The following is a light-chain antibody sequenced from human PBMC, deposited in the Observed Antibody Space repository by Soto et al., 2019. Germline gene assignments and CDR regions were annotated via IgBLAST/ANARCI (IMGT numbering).Light chain of an antibody. V-gene: IGKV3-20*01. CDR3: QQYGSSPAWT. J-gene: IGKJ1*01. CDR2: GAS. Sequence: EIVLTQSPGTLSLSPGERATLSCRASQSVSSSYLAWYQQKPGQAPRLLIYGASSTATGIPDRFSGSGSGTDFTLTISRLEPEYFAVYYCQQYGSSPAWTFGQGTKVEIK. CDR1: QSVSSSY.